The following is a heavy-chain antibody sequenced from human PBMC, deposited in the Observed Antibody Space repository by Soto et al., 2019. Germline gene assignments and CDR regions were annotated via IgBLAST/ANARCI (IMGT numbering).Heavy chain of an antibody. Sequence: SVKVSCKASGGTFSSYTISWVRQAPGQGLEWMGRIIPILGIANYAQKFQGRVTITADKSTSTAYMELSSLRSEDTAVYYCARRGYCSGGSCDAFDIWGQGTMVTVSS. V-gene: IGHV1-69*02. CDR2: IIPILGIA. D-gene: IGHD2-15*01. J-gene: IGHJ3*02. CDR3: ARRGYCSGGSCDAFDI. CDR1: GGTFSSYT.